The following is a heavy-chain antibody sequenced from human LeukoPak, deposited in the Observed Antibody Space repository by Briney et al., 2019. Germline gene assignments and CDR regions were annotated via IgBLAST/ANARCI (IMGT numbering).Heavy chain of an antibody. CDR3: ARGGDWFDP. CDR2: ISSSDDYK. V-gene: IGHV3-11*04. CDR1: GFSFSDSY. J-gene: IGHJ5*02. D-gene: IGHD1-26*01. Sequence: GGSLRLSCAASGFSFSDSYMSWIRQAPGKGLEWVSYISSSDDYKYYADSVKGRFTISRDNAKNSLYLHMNRLRAEDTAVDYCARGGDWFDPWGQGTLVTVSS.